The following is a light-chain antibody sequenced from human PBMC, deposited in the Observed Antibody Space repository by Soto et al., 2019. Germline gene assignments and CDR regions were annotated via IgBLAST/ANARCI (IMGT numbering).Light chain of an antibody. J-gene: IGKJ1*01. Sequence: EIVLTQSPGTLSVSPGERATLSCRASQSVSSKLAWYQQKLGQAPRLLFYGASTGATGIPARFSGSGSETEFTLSISSLQSEDFAVYYCQQYNNWPGTFGQGTKVDIK. CDR3: QQYNNWPGT. V-gene: IGKV3-15*01. CDR1: QSVSSK. CDR2: GAS.